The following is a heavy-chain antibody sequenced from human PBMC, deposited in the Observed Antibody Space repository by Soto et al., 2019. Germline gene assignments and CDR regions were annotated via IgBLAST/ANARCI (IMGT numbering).Heavy chain of an antibody. CDR1: GYSFSDYH. V-gene: IGHV1-2*06. CDR2: INPDTGAT. Sequence: ASVKVSCKASGYSFSDYHIHWVRQAPGQGLEWMARINPDTGATNSAQKFQGRVTMTRDSSINTAYMEFSSLRSDDTAVYYCSSDGDFWSVYSPIGGYTGFVYWGQGMLVTVSS. D-gene: IGHD3-3*01. J-gene: IGHJ4*02. CDR3: SSDGDFWSVYSPIGGYTGFVY.